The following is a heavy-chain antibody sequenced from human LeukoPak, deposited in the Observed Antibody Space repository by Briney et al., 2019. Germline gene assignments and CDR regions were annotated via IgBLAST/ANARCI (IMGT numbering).Heavy chain of an antibody. D-gene: IGHD1-26*01. CDR2: KKPDGSEK. V-gene: IGHV3-7*01. Sequence: GGSLRLSCTGSGFSFSYYWMIWVRQAPGKGLEWVAPKKPDGSEKYYVDSVKGRFSVSRDNAKKSLHPQMNSLRGDDTAVYYCARDSPYPGSYQYYFEFWGHGTPVTVSS. CDR3: ARDSPYPGSYQYYFEF. J-gene: IGHJ4*01. CDR1: GFSFSYYW.